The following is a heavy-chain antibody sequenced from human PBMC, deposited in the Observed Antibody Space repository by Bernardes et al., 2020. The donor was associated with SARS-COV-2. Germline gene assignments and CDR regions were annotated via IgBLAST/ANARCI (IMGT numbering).Heavy chain of an antibody. CDR3: ARFGGYYHGSAFDI. D-gene: IGHD5-18*01. Sequence: GGSLSLSCVASGFTFSSNSMHWVRQAPGQGLEWVSSISFSSSHIYYADSLQGRFTISRDNAKNSLYLQLNSLTAEDTAVYYCARFGGYYHGSAFDIWGQGTMVAVSS. CDR2: ISFSSSHI. CDR1: GFTFSSNS. V-gene: IGHV3-21*01. J-gene: IGHJ3*02.